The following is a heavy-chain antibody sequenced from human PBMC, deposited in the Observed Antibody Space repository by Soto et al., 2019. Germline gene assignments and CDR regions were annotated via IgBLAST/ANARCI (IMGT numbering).Heavy chain of an antibody. CDR1: GFSLSTSGVG. J-gene: IGHJ3*01. CDR2: IYWDDAE. V-gene: IGHV2-5*04. CDR3: VRKKNYCSGGTCYNNSFDF. Sequence: QITLKESGPTLVKPTQTLTLTCTFSGFSLSTSGVGVGWIRQPPGKALEWLALIYWDDAERYRASLKSRLTITKDTSENQVVLTMTNMDPVDTGTYYCVRKKNYCSGGTCYNNSFDFWGQGTMVTVSS. D-gene: IGHD2-15*01.